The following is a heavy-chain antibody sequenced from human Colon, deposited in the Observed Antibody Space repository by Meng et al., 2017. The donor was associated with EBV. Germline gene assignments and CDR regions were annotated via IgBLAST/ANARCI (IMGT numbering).Heavy chain of an antibody. CDR3: ARVWQSLTAFFDS. J-gene: IGHJ4*02. CDR1: GGSISSSHW. D-gene: IGHD2-21*01. CDR2: VYHTGST. V-gene: IGHV4-4*02. Sequence: QAQLAARGPGLVKPSGTLSLTCAVSGGSISSSHWWTWVRQPPGKGLEWIGEVYHTGSTKYNPSLKSRLTISVDKSKNQFSLNLTSVTAADTAVYYCARVWQSLTAFFDSWGQGTLVTVSS.